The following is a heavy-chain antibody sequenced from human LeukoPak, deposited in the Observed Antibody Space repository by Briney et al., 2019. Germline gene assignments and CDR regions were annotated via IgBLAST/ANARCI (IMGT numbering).Heavy chain of an antibody. CDR1: GYTFTGYY. CDR3: ARESGAAAGSFDY. V-gene: IGHV1-2*02. D-gene: IGHD6-13*01. CDR2: INPNSGGT. J-gene: IGHJ4*02. Sequence: ASVTVSCKASGYTFTGYYMHWVRQAPGQGLEWMGWINPNSGGTNYAQKFQGRVTMTRDTSISTAYMELSRLRSDDTAVYYCARESGAAAGSFDYWGQGTLVTVSS.